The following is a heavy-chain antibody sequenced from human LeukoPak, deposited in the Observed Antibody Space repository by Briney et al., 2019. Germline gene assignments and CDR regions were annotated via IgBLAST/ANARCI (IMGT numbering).Heavy chain of an antibody. Sequence: VASVKVSCKASGYTFTSYGISWVRQAPGQGLEWMGWISAYNGNTNYAQKLQGRVTMTEDTSTDTAYMELSSLRSEDTAVYYCATGGPGCSSTSCYYHWGQGTLVTVSP. V-gene: IGHV1-18*01. CDR2: ISAYNGNT. J-gene: IGHJ5*02. D-gene: IGHD2-2*01. CDR3: ATGGPGCSSTSCYYH. CDR1: GYTFTSYG.